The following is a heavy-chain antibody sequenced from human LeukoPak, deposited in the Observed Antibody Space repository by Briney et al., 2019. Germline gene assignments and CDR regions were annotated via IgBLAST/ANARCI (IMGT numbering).Heavy chain of an antibody. CDR3: ARAISKYCTNGVCAGRDY. Sequence: ASVKVSCKTSGYTFTSYDLNWVRQATGQGLEWMGWVNPNSGGTNYAQKFQGRVTMTRDTSISAAYMELSRLRSDDTAVYYCARAISKYCTNGVCAGRDYWGQGTLVTVSS. J-gene: IGHJ4*02. V-gene: IGHV1-2*02. CDR2: VNPNSGGT. D-gene: IGHD2-8*01. CDR1: GYTFTSYD.